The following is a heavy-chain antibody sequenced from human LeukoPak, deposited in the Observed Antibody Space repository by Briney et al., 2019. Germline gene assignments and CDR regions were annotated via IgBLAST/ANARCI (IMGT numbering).Heavy chain of an antibody. J-gene: IGHJ4*02. V-gene: IGHV3-7*01. Sequence: PGGSLRLSCAASGFTFSIYWMSWVRQAPGKGLEWVANIKEDGSEKYYVDSVKGRFTVSRDNAKNSLYLQINSLTAEDTAVYYCARAHSSAWGYWGQGTLVTVSP. CDR3: ARAHSSAWGY. CDR2: IKEDGSEK. D-gene: IGHD6-19*01. CDR1: GFTFSIYW.